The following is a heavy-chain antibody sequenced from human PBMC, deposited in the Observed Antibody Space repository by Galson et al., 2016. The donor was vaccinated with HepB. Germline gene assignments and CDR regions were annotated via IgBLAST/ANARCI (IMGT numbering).Heavy chain of an antibody. CDR1: GFTFDDYM. CDR3: AKEGQYSSSDY. V-gene: IGHV3-43*01. D-gene: IGHD6-6*01. J-gene: IGHJ4*02. CDR2: INWDGTNI. Sequence: SLRLSCAASGFTFDDYMIHWVRQAPGKGLEWVSLINWDGTNIEYSDSVKGRFTISRDNTKNSVLLQMNSLRSEDTALYYCAKEGQYSSSDYWGQGTLVTVSS.